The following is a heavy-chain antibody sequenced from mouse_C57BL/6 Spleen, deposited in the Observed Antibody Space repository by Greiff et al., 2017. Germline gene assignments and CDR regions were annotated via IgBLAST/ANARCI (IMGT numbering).Heavy chain of an antibody. CDR3: TRRGYSNYLVMDY. Sequence: EVQGVESGEGLVKPGGSLKLSCAASGFTFSSYAMSWVRQTPEKRLEWVAYISSGGDYIYYADTVKGRFTISRDNARNTLYLQMSSLKSEDTAMYYCTRRGYSNYLVMDYWGQGTSVTVSS. V-gene: IGHV5S21*01. D-gene: IGHD2-5*01. CDR1: GFTFSSYA. J-gene: IGHJ4*01. CDR2: ISSGGDYI.